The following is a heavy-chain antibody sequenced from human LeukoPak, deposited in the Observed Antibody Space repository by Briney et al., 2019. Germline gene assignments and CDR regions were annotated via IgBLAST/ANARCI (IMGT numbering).Heavy chain of an antibody. J-gene: IGHJ4*02. D-gene: IGHD1-26*01. V-gene: IGHV3-49*03. Sequence: PGRSLRLSCTGSGFTFRGYTMTWIRQAPGKGLEWVSFIRKKADGGTPEYAASVKGRFTISRDDSKSIAYLQMNSLKTDDTAVYYCTTDPPTRYWGQGTLVSVSS. CDR1: GFTFRGYT. CDR3: TTDPPTRY. CDR2: IRKKADGGTP.